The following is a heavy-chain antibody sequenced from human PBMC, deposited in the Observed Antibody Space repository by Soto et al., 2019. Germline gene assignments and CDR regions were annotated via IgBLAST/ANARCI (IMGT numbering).Heavy chain of an antibody. CDR2: IWYDGSNK. D-gene: IGHD2-15*01. V-gene: IGHV3-33*01. CDR3: ARDGYGYCSGGSCQTGVY. CDR1: GFTFSSYG. J-gene: IGHJ4*02. Sequence: GGSLRLSCAASGFTFSSYGMHWVRQAPGKGLEWVAVIWYDGSNKYYADSVKGRFTISRDNSKNTLYLQMNSLRAEDTAVYYCARDGYGYCSGGSCQTGVYWGQGTLVTVSS.